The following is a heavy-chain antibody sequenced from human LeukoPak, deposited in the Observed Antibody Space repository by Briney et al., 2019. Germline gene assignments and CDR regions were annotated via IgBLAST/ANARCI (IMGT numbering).Heavy chain of an antibody. CDR1: GFTVSSNY. V-gene: IGHV3-53*01. D-gene: IGHD3-22*01. CDR2: IYNDGST. Sequence: PGGSLRLSCAASGFTVSSNYMSWVRQAPGKGLEWVSVIYNDGSTYYADSVKGRFTISRDNSKNTLYLQMNSLRAEDTAVYYCARDWGYYDSSGYKGWYFDLWGRGTLVTVSS. J-gene: IGHJ2*01. CDR3: ARDWGYYDSSGYKGWYFDL.